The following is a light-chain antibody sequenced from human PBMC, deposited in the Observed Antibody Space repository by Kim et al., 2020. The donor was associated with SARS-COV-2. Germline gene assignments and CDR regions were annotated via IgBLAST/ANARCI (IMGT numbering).Light chain of an antibody. CDR1: SLRSYY. Sequence: GQTVRFTCQGDSLRSYYASWYQQKPGQAPVLVIYGKNNRPSGIPDRFSGSSSGNTASLTITGAQAEDEADYYCNSRDSSGNHLVVFGGGTQLTVL. CDR3: NSRDSSGNHLVV. V-gene: IGLV3-19*01. CDR2: GKN. J-gene: IGLJ2*01.